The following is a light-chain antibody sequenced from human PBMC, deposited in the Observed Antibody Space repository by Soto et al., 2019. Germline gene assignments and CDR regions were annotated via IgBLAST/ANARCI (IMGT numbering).Light chain of an antibody. J-gene: IGKJ5*01. V-gene: IGKV1-13*02. CDR1: QGISGA. CDR3: QQFHTYPVT. CDR2: DAS. Sequence: IQLTQSPSSLSASVGDRVTIXCLASQGISGALAWYQQKPGRAPTLLIYDASSLESGVPSRFSGSESGTDFTLTISSLQAEDFATYYCQQFHTYPVTFGQGTRLEI.